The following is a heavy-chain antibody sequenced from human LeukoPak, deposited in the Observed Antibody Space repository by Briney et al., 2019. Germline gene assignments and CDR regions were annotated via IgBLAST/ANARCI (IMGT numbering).Heavy chain of an antibody. CDR3: AQGSHYYDSSGYPYYFDY. CDR2: ISYDGSNK. D-gene: IGHD3-22*01. CDR1: GFTFSSYG. Sequence: PGRSLRLSCAASGFTFSSYGMHWVRRAPGKGLEWVAVISYDGSNKYYADSVKGRFTISRDNSKNTLYLQMNSLRAEDTAVYYCAQGSHYYDSSGYPYYFDYWGQGTLVTVSS. V-gene: IGHV3-30*18. J-gene: IGHJ4*02.